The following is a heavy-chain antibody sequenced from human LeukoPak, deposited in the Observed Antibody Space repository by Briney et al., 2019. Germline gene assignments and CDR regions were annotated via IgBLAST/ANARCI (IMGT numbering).Heavy chain of an antibody. CDR2: VKSKTHGGTT. CDR1: GFTFSDAW. V-gene: IGHV3-15*01. CDR3: TTERPYFDN. Sequence: GGSLRLSCAASGFTFSDAWMSWVRQAPGKGLEWVGRVKSKTHGGTTAYAAPVKGRFTISRDDSKTTVYPQMDSLKSEDAAMYYCTTERPYFDNWGQGTLVTVSS. J-gene: IGHJ4*02.